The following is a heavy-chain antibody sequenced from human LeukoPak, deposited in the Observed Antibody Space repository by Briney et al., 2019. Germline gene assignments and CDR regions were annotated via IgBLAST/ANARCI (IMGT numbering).Heavy chain of an antibody. J-gene: IGHJ5*02. CDR2: ISXYNGNT. CDR3: ARQSIDIVIVPAAMLGWFDP. D-gene: IGHD2-2*01. Sequence: RQAPGRGLEXMXXISXYNGNTNYAQKLQGRVTMTTDTSTSTAYMELRSLRSDDTAVYYCARQSIDIVIVPAAMLGWFDPWGQGTLVTVSS. V-gene: IGHV1-18*01.